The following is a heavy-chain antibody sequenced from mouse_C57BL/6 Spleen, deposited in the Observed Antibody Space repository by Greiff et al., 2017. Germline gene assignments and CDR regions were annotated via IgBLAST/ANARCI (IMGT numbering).Heavy chain of an antibody. Sequence: QVQLKQSGPGLVQPSQCLSISCTASGFSLTSYGVHWVRQSPGKGLEWLGVIGSGGSTDCNAAFISSLRISKDNSTSQVFFKMNSLQTDDTAVYYCAGKGKGNYAMDYWGQGTSVTVSS. CDR3: AGKGKGNYAMDY. J-gene: IGHJ4*01. V-gene: IGHV2-2*01. CDR1: GFSLTSYG. D-gene: IGHD2-14*01. CDR2: IGSGGST.